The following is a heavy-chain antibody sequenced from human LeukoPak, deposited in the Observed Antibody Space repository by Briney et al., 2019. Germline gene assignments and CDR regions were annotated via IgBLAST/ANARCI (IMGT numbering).Heavy chain of an antibody. V-gene: IGHV1-2*02. CDR2: INPNTCAT. J-gene: IGHJ4*02. CDR3: SIYRDGSGWSRPWHFEF. Sequence: SSVKVSCKPSRYTFTGYYLLGVRQAPGQGLEGMGWINPNTCATLYAPKSQGRVTMTRDTSNDTAYTDTSSRRSVGPPLYCRSIYRDGSGWSRPWHFEFWGQGTLITVSS. CDR1: RYTFTGYY. D-gene: IGHD6-19*01.